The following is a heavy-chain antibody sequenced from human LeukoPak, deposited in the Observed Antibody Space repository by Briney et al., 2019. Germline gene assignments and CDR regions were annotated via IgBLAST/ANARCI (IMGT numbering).Heavy chain of an antibody. J-gene: IGHJ4*02. CDR1: GFMLNNNW. D-gene: IGHD3-10*01. CDR2: IRQDGSDK. V-gene: IGHV3-7*01. Sequence: GGSLRLSCVDPGFMLNNNWMSWVRQAPGKGLEWVATIRQDGSDKYFLDSVRGRFTISRDNAENSLYLQMNSLRAEDTAVYYCARDKGFGGSSFDYWGQGTLVTVSS. CDR3: ARDKGFGGSSFDY.